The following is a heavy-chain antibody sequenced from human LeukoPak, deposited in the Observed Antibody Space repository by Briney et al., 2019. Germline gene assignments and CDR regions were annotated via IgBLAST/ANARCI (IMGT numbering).Heavy chain of an antibody. D-gene: IGHD3-10*01. Sequence: RGSLRLSCAASGFTFSDYSMNCVRQAPGEGVEWVSSIIRRSRHVYYAGSVRGRFTTSRDAARSSLYLQMNSLRAENMGVYFCVRDLLGSGSTTAYLYHWGQGTLGTVSS. CDR1: GFTFSDYS. V-gene: IGHV3-21*01. CDR2: IIRRSRHV. CDR3: VRDLLGSGSTTAYLYH. J-gene: IGHJ1*01.